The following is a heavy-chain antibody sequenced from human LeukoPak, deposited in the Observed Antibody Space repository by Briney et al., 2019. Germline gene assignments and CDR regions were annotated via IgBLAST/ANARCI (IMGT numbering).Heavy chain of an antibody. V-gene: IGHV4-59*01. CDR2: IYYSGST. CDR3: ARLPLRYFDWSMDV. Sequence: TSETLSLTCTVSGGSISSYYWSWIRQPPGKGLGWIGYIYYSGSTNYNPSLKSRVTISVDTSKNQFSLKLSSVTAADTAVYYCARLPLRYFDWSMDVWGKGTTVTISS. D-gene: IGHD3-9*01. CDR1: GGSISSYY. J-gene: IGHJ6*03.